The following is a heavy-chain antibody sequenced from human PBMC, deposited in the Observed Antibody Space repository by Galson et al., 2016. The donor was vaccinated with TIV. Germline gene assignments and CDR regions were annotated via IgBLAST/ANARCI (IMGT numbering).Heavy chain of an antibody. CDR1: GGTFNKYA. CDR2: IIPIFGTA. Sequence: SVKVSCKASGGTFNKYAISWVRQAPGQGLEWMGGIIPIFGTANYAQKFQGRVTITADEFPSAAYMELNSLRSEDTAVYYCAKGSGDPYYYYFGMDVWGQGTTVTVSS. V-gene: IGHV1-69*13. J-gene: IGHJ6*02. CDR3: AKGSGDPYYYYFGMDV. D-gene: IGHD4-17*01.